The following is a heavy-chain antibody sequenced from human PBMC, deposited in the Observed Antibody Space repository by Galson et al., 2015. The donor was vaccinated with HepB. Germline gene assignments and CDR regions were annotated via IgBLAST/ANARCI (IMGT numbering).Heavy chain of an antibody. CDR2: IDWDDDK. V-gene: IGHV2-70*01. Sequence: PALVTPPQTLTLPCTFSGFSLGTSGMCVSWIRQPPGKALEWLALIDWDDDKYYSTSLKTRLTISKDTSKNQVVLTITNMDPVDTATYYCARASSGWGEGFDYWGQGTLVTVSS. CDR1: GFSLGTSGMC. J-gene: IGHJ4*02. D-gene: IGHD6-19*01. CDR3: ARASSGWGEGFDY.